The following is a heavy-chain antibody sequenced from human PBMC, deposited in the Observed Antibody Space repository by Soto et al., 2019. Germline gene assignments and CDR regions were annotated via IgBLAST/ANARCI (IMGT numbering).Heavy chain of an antibody. CDR2: IIPIFGTA. CDR1: GGTFSSYA. Sequence: SVKVSCKASGGTFSSYAISWVRQAPGQGLEWMGGIIPIFGTANYAQKFQGRVTITADKSTSTAYMELSSLRSEDKAVYYCARVNYDFWSGYSDYYYYGMDVWGQGTTVTVSS. D-gene: IGHD3-3*01. V-gene: IGHV1-69*06. J-gene: IGHJ6*02. CDR3: ARVNYDFWSGYSDYYYYGMDV.